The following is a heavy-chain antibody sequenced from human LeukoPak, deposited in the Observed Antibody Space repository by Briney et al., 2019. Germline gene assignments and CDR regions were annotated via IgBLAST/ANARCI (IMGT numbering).Heavy chain of an antibody. J-gene: IGHJ4*02. CDR2: IHHSGST. V-gene: IGHV4-34*01. Sequence: SETLSLTCAVYGGSFSGYYWSWIRQPPGKGLGWIGEIHHSGSTNYNPSLKSRVAISVDTSKNQFSLKLSSVTAADTAVYYCASPPTLWGQGTLVTVSS. CDR3: ASPPTL. CDR1: GGSFSGYY.